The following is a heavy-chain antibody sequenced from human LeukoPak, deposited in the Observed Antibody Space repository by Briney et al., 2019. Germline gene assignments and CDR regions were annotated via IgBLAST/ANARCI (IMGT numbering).Heavy chain of an antibody. D-gene: IGHD3-22*01. Sequence: ASVKVPCKASGYTFTGYYMHWVRQAPGQGLEWMGWINPNSGGTNYAQKFQGRVTMTRDTSISTAYMELSRLRSDDTAVYYCARDDYDSSGYYYTNYFDYWGQGTLVTVSS. CDR3: ARDDYDSSGYYYTNYFDY. CDR1: GYTFTGYY. V-gene: IGHV1-2*02. CDR2: INPNSGGT. J-gene: IGHJ4*02.